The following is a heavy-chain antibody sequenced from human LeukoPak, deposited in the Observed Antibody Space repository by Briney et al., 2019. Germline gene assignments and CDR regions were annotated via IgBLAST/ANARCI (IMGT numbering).Heavy chain of an antibody. J-gene: IGHJ3*02. CDR1: GYSFTSYW. Sequence: GESLQISCQGSGYSFTSYWIGWVRQMPGKGLECMGIIYPGDSDTRYSPSFQGQVTISADKSISTAYLQWSSLKASDTAMYYCARQAYDSSGYDAFDIWGQGTMVAVSS. CDR3: ARQAYDSSGYDAFDI. CDR2: IYPGDSDT. V-gene: IGHV5-51*01. D-gene: IGHD3-22*01.